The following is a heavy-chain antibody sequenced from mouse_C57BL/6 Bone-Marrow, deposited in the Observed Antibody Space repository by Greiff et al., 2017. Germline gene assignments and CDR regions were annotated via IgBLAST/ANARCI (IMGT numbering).Heavy chain of an antibody. J-gene: IGHJ2*01. Sequence: QVHVKQSGPELVKPGASVKLSCKASGYTFTSYDINWVKQRPGQGLEWIGWIYPRDGSTKYNEKFKGKATLTVDPSSSTAYMELHSLTSEDFAVYFCARDGSIVTFDYWGQGTTLTVSS. V-gene: IGHV1-85*01. D-gene: IGHD2-5*01. CDR3: ARDGSIVTFDY. CDR2: IYPRDGST. CDR1: GYTFTSYD.